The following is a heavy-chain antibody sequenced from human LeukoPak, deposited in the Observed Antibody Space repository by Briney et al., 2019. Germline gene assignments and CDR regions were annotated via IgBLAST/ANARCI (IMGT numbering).Heavy chain of an antibody. J-gene: IGHJ5*02. V-gene: IGHV4-59*13. CDR2: INSTGST. CDR1: GGFISGYY. Sequence: SETLSLTCSVSGGFISGYYWTWIRQPPGKRLEWLGYINSTGSTNYNPSLKSRIAISVDTSKNQFYLNLTSVSAADTAVYFCVRKIAAGSLTPWGQGTLVTVSS. CDR3: VRKIAAGSLTP. D-gene: IGHD6-13*01.